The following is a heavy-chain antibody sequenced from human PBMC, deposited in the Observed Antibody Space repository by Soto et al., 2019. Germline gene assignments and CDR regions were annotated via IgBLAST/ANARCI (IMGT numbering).Heavy chain of an antibody. V-gene: IGHV3-7*01. Sequence: EVQLVESGGGLVQPGGSLRLSCAASGFTFNIYWMSWVRQAPGKGLEWVANIKEDGSETYYVDSVKGRFTISRDNARNSLFLQMNCLRAEDTALYYCARDYEGYWGQGTLVTVSS. CDR1: GFTFNIYW. CDR2: IKEDGSET. CDR3: ARDYEGY. D-gene: IGHD5-12*01. J-gene: IGHJ4*02.